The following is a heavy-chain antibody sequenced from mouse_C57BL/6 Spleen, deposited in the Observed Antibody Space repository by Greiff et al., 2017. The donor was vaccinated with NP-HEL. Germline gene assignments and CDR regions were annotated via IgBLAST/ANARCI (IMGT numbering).Heavy chain of an antibody. V-gene: IGHV1-82*01. J-gene: IGHJ2*01. CDR3: ARPHIYYDYEAFDY. D-gene: IGHD2-4*01. CDR2: IYPGDGDT. CDR1: GYAFSSSW. Sequence: VQLQQSGPELVKPGASVKISCKASGYAFSSSWMNWVKQRPGKGLEWIGRIYPGDGDTNYNGKFKGKATLTADKSSSTAYMQLSSLTSEDSAVYVCARPHIYYDYEAFDYWGQGTTLTVSS.